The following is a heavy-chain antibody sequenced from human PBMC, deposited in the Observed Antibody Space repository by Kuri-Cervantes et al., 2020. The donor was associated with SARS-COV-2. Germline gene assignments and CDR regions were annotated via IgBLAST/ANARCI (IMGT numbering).Heavy chain of an antibody. CDR1: GFTFSSYG. Sequence: GESLKISCAASGFTFSSYGTHWVRQAPGKGLEWVAVISYDGSNKYYADSVKGRFTISRDNSKNTLYLQMNSLRAEDTAVYYCARDLHCSSTSCYSPWFDPWGQGTLVTVSS. CDR3: ARDLHCSSTSCYSPWFDP. CDR2: ISYDGSNK. V-gene: IGHV3-30*03. D-gene: IGHD2-2*01. J-gene: IGHJ5*02.